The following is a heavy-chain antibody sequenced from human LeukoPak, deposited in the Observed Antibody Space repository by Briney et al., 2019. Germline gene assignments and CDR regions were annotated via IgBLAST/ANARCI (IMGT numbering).Heavy chain of an antibody. CDR3: ARLHYYDSSGYSNAFDI. V-gene: IGHV4-4*07. D-gene: IGHD3-22*01. CDR1: GGSISSYY. J-gene: IGHJ3*02. Sequence: PSETLSLTCTVSGGSISSYYWSWIRQPAGKGLEWIGRIYTSGSTNYNPSLKSRVTMSVDTSKNQFSLKLSSVTAADTAVYYCARLHYYDSSGYSNAFDIWGQGTMVTVSS. CDR2: IYTSGST.